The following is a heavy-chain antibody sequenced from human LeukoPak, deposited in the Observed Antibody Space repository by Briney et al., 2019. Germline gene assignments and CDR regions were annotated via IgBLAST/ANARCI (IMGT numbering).Heavy chain of an antibody. Sequence: GGSLRLSCVASGFTFSNHAMTWVRQAPGKGLEWVSAIGVAGDTYYPGSVKGRFIITRENAKNSLYLQMNSLRVEDTAVYYCARDRHGMAVWGQGTTVVVSS. CDR2: IGVAGDT. CDR3: ARDRHGMAV. V-gene: IGHV3-13*01. CDR1: GFTFSNHA. J-gene: IGHJ6*02.